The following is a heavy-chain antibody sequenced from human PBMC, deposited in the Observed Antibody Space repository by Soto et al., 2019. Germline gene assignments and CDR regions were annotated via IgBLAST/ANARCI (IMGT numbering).Heavy chain of an antibody. Sequence: EVQLVESGGGLVKPGGSLRLSCAASGFTFSSYSMNWVRQAPGKGLEWVASISSGSSYIYYADSVKGRFTISRDNDKKPLYQQMSRRRAEDTVVYYGARVRSCSWSALDSFDIWGQGTMVTVSS. D-gene: IGHD6-13*01. CDR3: ARVRSCSWSALDSFDI. CDR2: ISSGSSYI. J-gene: IGHJ3*02. CDR1: GFTFSSYS. V-gene: IGHV3-21*01.